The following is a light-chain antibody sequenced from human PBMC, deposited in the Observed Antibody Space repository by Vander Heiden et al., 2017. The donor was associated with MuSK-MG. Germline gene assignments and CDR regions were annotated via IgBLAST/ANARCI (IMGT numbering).Light chain of an antibody. V-gene: IGLV3-1*01. J-gene: IGLJ2*01. CDR2: QDT. CDR1: KMGDKY. Sequence: SYELTQSPSVSVSPGPTASITCSGDKMGDKYVCWYQQKPGQSPVLVIYQDTKRPSGIPERFSASNSGNTATLTISGTQAMDEADYYCQAWDSSTVVFGRGTKLTVL. CDR3: QAWDSSTVV.